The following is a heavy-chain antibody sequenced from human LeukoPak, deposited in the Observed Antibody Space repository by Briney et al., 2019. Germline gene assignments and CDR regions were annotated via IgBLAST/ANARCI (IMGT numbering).Heavy chain of an antibody. D-gene: IGHD6-19*01. CDR3: ARDRSSGWSYGMDV. CDR2: IKQDGSEK. CDR1: GFTFSSYW. Sequence: LPGGSLRLSCAASGFTFSSYWMSWVRQAPGKGLEWVANIKQDGSEKYYVDSVKGRFTISRDNAKNSLYLQMNSLRAEDTAVYYCARDRSSGWSYGMDVWGQGTTVTVSS. J-gene: IGHJ6*02. V-gene: IGHV3-7*03.